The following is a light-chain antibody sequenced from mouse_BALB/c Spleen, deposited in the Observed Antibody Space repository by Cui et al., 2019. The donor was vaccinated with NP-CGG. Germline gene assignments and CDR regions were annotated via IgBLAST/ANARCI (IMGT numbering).Light chain of an antibody. CDR2: GTN. J-gene: IGLJ1*01. Sequence: AVVSQHIELHTSPGETVTPTCRSSTGAVTTSNYANWVQEKPDHLFTGLIGGTNNRAPGVPARFSGSLIGDKAALTITGAQTEDEAIYFCALWYSNHWVFGGGTKLTVL. V-gene: IGLV1*01. CDR1: TGAVTTSNY. CDR3: ALWYSNHWV.